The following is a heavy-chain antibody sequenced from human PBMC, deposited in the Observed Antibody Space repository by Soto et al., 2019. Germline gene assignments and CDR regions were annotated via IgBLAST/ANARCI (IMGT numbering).Heavy chain of an antibody. Sequence: GGSLRLSCAASGFIFNDYYMSWLRQAPGKRLEWVSYISSTATYTNYADSVKGRFTISRDNAKNSLYLEMNSLRVEDTAVYYCARRSIVVRGTVDPWGQGTLVTVSS. CDR1: GFIFNDYY. CDR3: ARRSIVVRGTVDP. V-gene: IGHV3-11*06. J-gene: IGHJ5*02. D-gene: IGHD1-26*01. CDR2: ISSTATYT.